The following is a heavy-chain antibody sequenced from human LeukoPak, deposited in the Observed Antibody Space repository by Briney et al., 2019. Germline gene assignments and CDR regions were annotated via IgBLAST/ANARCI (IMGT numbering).Heavy chain of an antibody. CDR1: GFTFSNYA. Sequence: GGSLKLSCGAAGFTFSNYAMTWVRQAPGKGLEWVGRIKSDTDGETTDYAAPVKGRFTISRDDSRNTLYLQMTTLKTEDTALYYCTTDPHSGYCSGVSCYPYDYWGQGTLVTVSS. V-gene: IGHV3-15*01. CDR3: TTDPHSGYCSGVSCYPYDY. D-gene: IGHD2-15*01. CDR2: IKSDTDGETT. J-gene: IGHJ4*02.